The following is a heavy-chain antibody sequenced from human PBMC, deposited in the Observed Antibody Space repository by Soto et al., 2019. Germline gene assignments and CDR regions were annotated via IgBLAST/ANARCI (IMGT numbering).Heavy chain of an antibody. J-gene: IGHJ4*02. CDR1: GCSISSGGYS. D-gene: IGHD3-22*01. CDR3: ARLGYYYDSSGYPGAFDY. V-gene: IGHV4-61*08. CDR2: IYYSGST. Sequence: SETLSLTCAVSGCSISSGGYSWSWIRQPPGKGLEWIGYIYYSGSTNYNPSLKSRVTISVDTSKNQFSLKLSSVTAADTAVYYCARLGYYYDSSGYPGAFDYWGQGTLVTVSS.